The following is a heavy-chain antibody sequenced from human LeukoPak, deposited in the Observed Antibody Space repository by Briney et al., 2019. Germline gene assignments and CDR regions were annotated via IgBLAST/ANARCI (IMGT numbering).Heavy chain of an antibody. CDR2: IYTGDST. CDR1: GGSISTYY. D-gene: IGHD3-3*01. Sequence: PSETQSLTCTVSGGSISTYYWSWIRQPAGKGLEWIGRIYTGDSTNYNPSLKSRVTMSVDTSKNQFSLKLSSVTAADTAVYYCARVVLRFLGPPRHGTDVWGQGTTVTVSS. CDR3: ARVVLRFLGPPRHGTDV. J-gene: IGHJ6*02. V-gene: IGHV4-4*07.